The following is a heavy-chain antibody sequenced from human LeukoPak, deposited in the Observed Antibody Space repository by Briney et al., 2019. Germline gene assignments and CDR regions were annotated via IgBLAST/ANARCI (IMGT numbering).Heavy chain of an antibody. V-gene: IGHV3-30*02. Sequence: GGSLRLSCVASGFPFNNFGMHWVRQAPGKGLEWVAFIRYNGNNKYYADSVKGRFTISRDSSSKTLDLQMNSLRPEDTAVYYCAKDRTLFGSGWYVIDYWGQGTLVTVSS. J-gene: IGHJ4*02. CDR1: GFPFNNFG. CDR3: AKDRTLFGSGWYVIDY. CDR2: IRYNGNNK. D-gene: IGHD6-19*01.